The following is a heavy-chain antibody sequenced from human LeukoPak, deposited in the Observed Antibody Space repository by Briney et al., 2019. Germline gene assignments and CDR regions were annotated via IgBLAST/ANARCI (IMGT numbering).Heavy chain of an antibody. CDR2: IYYNGGT. V-gene: IGHV4-61*01. CDR1: GDSVSNSLCY. Sequence: SETLSLTCTVSGDSVSNSLCYWSWIRQPPGKGLEWIGYIYYNGGTNYNPSLKSRVTISIDTSTNQFSLRLNSMTAADTAVYYCARVLRAASWRSYDYWGQGSLVTVSS. D-gene: IGHD5-18*01. CDR3: ARVLRAASWRSYDY. J-gene: IGHJ4*02.